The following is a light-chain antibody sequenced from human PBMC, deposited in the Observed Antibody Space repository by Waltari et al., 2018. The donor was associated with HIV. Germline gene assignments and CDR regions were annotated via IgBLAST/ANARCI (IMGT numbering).Light chain of an antibody. CDR3: PVWDSSSDHAI. CDR1: NIGDKI. V-gene: IGLV3-21*02. Sequence: SYVLTQAPSVSVAPGQTARVTCGGHNIGDKIVHWYQQKPGQAPESVVYDGSDRPSGIPERFSGSNSGNTATLTISRVEAGDEADYYCPVWDSSSDHAIFGGGTKLTVL. J-gene: IGLJ2*01. CDR2: DGS.